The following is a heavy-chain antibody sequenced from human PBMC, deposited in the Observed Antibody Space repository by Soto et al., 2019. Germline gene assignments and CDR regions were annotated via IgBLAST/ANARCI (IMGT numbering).Heavy chain of an antibody. V-gene: IGHV4-59*01. J-gene: IGHJ6*02. CDR1: GGSISSYY. CDR3: ARGGHYDSSGYYWDYYYYGMDV. CDR2: IYYSGST. D-gene: IGHD3-22*01. Sequence: QVQLQESGPGLVKPSETLSLTCTVSGGSISSYYWSWIRQPPGKGLEWIGYIYYSGSTNYNPSLKSRVTISVDTSKNQFSLKLSSVTAADTAVYYCARGGHYDSSGYYWDYYYYGMDVWGQGTTVTVSS.